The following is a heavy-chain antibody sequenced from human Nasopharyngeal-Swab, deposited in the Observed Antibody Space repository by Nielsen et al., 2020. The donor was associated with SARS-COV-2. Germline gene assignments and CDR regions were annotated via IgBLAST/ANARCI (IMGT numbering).Heavy chain of an antibody. CDR3: AKVGGRYYDSSGYPI. Sequence: GESLKISCAASGFTFSDYAMHWVRQAPGKGLEWVAHISFDGNQKHYADSVKGRFTISRDNSKNTLYLQMNSLRAEDTAVYYCAKVGGRYYDSSGYPIWGQGTMVTVSS. D-gene: IGHD3-22*01. J-gene: IGHJ3*02. V-gene: IGHV3-30-3*01. CDR1: GFTFSDYA. CDR2: ISFDGNQK.